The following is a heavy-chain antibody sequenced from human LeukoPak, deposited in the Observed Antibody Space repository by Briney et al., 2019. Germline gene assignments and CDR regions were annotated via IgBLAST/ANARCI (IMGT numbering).Heavy chain of an antibody. CDR2: INPNSGGT. J-gene: IGHJ4*02. V-gene: IGHV1-2*02. CDR1: GYTFTGYY. D-gene: IGHD6-6*01. CDR3: ARDPIGYSSSSRLDH. Sequence: GASVKVSCKASGYTFTGYYMHWVRQAPGQGLEWMGWINPNSGGTNYAQKFQGRVTMTRDTSISTAYMELSRLRSDDTAVYYCARDPIGYSSSSRLDHWGQGTLVTVSS.